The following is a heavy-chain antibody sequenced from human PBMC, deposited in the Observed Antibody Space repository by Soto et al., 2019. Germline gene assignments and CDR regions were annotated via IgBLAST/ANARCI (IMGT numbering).Heavy chain of an antibody. CDR2: IKSEPHVGTT. CDR1: GLLLSNAW. Sequence: EVQLVQSGGGLVKPGESLRLPCVGHGLLLSNAWMNWVRQAPGRGLEWVGRIKSEPHVGTTDHSAPVRGRFTISRDASETTWYLQMNSLKTEDTAVYYCTTGITADQFWCQGAVVTVSS. J-gene: IGHJ4*02. CDR3: TTGITADQF. V-gene: IGHV3-15*07. D-gene: IGHD6-13*01.